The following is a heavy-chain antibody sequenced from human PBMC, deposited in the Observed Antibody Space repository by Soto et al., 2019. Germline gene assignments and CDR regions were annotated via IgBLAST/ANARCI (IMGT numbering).Heavy chain of an antibody. D-gene: IGHD1-26*01. CDR2: IYYSGST. CDR3: ARVLFGRAGCFDP. V-gene: IGHV4-59*01. Sequence: SETLSLTCTVSGGSISSYYWSWIRQPPGKGLEWIAYIYYSGSTNYNPSLKSRVTISVDTSKKQFSLKLSSVTAADTAVYYCARVLFGRAGCFDPWGKGTLVTVSS. J-gene: IGHJ5*02. CDR1: GGSISSYY.